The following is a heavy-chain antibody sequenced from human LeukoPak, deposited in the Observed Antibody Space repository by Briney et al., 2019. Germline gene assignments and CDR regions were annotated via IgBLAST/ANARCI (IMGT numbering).Heavy chain of an antibody. D-gene: IGHD3-10*01. V-gene: IGHV4-4*07. Sequence: SETPSLTCTVSGGSISRYYWSWIRQPAGKGLEWIGRIYTSGSTNYNPSLKSRVTMSVDTSKNQFSLKLSSVTAADTAVYYCARARDYYGSGSYNVWFDPWGQGTLVTVSS. CDR2: IYTSGST. CDR1: GGSISRYY. CDR3: ARARDYYGSGSYNVWFDP. J-gene: IGHJ5*02.